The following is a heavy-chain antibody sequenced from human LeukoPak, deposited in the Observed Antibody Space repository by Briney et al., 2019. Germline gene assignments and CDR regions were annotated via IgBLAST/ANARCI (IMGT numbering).Heavy chain of an antibody. J-gene: IGHJ4*02. CDR3: ARAVPAAIELDY. Sequence: AESLKISCKGSGYSFTSYWIGWVRQMPGKGLERMGIIYPGDSDTRYSPSLQGQVTISADKSISTAYLQWSSLKASDTAMYYCARAVPAAIELDYWAREPWSPSPQ. CDR2: IYPGDSDT. CDR1: GYSFTSYW. D-gene: IGHD2-2*01. V-gene: IGHV5-51*01.